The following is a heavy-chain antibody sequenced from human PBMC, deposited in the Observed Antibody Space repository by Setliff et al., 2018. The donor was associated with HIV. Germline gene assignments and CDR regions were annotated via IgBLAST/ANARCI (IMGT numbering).Heavy chain of an antibody. CDR1: GGSISSHY. D-gene: IGHD3-22*01. CDR2: IYYNGNT. V-gene: IGHV4-59*11. J-gene: IGHJ2*01. CDR3: ARGGGYYAPLVY. Sequence: SETLSLTCAVSGGSISSHYWSWIRLPPGKGLEWIGTIYYNGNTNYNPSLKSRVTISVDTSKNQFSLKLSSVTAADTAVYYCARGGGYYAPLVYWGRGTLVTVSS.